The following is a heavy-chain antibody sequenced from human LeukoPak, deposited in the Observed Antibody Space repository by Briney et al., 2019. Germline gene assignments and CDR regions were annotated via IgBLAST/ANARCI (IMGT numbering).Heavy chain of an antibody. CDR2: IKQDGSEK. D-gene: IGHD2-8*02. V-gene: IGHV3-7*01. J-gene: IGHJ4*02. CDR3: AREGTGNLGY. Sequence: GGSLRLSCAASGFTFSSYWISWVRQAPGKGLEWVPNIKQDGSEKYYVDSVKGRFTISRDNAKNSLYLQMNSLRAEDTAVYYCAREGTGNLGYWGQGTLVTVSS. CDR1: GFTFSSYW.